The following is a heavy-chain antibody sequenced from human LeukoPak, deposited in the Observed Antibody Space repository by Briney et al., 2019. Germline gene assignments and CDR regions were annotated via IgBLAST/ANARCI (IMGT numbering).Heavy chain of an antibody. V-gene: IGHV1-8*01. CDR3: AIKLGYCSGGSCYSGALYGMDV. CDR2: MNPNSGNT. CDR1: GYTFTSYD. D-gene: IGHD2-15*01. J-gene: IGHJ6*02. Sequence: ASVKVSCKASGYTFTSYDINWVRQATGQGLEWMGWMNPNSGNTGYAQKFQGRVTMTRNTSISTAYMELSSLRSEDTAVYYCAIKLGYCSGGSCYSGALYGMDVWGQGTTVTVSS.